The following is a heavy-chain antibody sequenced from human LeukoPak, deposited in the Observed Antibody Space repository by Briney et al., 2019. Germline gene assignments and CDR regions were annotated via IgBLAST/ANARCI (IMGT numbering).Heavy chain of an antibody. J-gene: IGHJ2*01. D-gene: IGHD5-24*01. CDR2: ISGSSSYI. CDR1: GFTFSSYS. CDR3: AILVEMATSWYFDL. V-gene: IGHV3-21*01. Sequence: PGGALRLSCAASGFTFSSYSMNWGRQAPGKGVGWVSSISGSSSYIYYADSVKGRFTISRDNAKNSLYLQMNSLRAEDTAVYYCAILVEMATSWYFDLWGRGTLVTVSS.